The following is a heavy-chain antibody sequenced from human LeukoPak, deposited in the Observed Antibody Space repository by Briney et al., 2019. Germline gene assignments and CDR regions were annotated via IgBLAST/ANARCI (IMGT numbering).Heavy chain of an antibody. CDR1: GFGFSSYG. V-gene: IGHV1-18*04. CDR2: ISGYTGRT. D-gene: IGHD6-19*01. J-gene: IGHJ4*02. Sequence: GASVKVSCKASGFGFSSYGINWVRQAPGQRLEWMGWISGYTGRTKYLQKMRGRVTMTTDTSTNTAYMELRSLTSDDTAVYYFARGPGIDVAGVFDYWGQGSLVTVSS. CDR3: ARGPGIDVAGVFDY.